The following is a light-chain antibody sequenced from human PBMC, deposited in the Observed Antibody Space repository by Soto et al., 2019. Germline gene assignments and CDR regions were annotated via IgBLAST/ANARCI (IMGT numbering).Light chain of an antibody. V-gene: IGLV2-14*01. J-gene: IGLJ3*02. CDR2: DVS. CDR3: SSYSSSSTWV. CDR1: SSDVGGYNY. Sequence: QSALTQPASVSGSPGQSITISCTGTSSDVGGYNYVSWYQQHPGKAPKVMIYDVSNRPSGVSNRFSGSKSGNTASLTISGLQAEDEADYSCSSYSSSSTWVFGGGTKLTVL.